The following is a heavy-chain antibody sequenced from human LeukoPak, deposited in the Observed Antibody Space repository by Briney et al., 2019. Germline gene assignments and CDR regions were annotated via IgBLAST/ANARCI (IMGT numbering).Heavy chain of an antibody. CDR1: GYTFPSYF. J-gene: IGHJ6*02. CDR2: IIPIFGTA. D-gene: IGHD3-9*01. V-gene: IGHV1-69*13. Sequence: PVKVSCKASGYTFPSYFMHWVRQAPGQGLEWMGGIIPIFGTANYAQKFQGRVTITADESTSTAYMELSSLRSEDTAVYYCAGAIRYFDWLPYYYYGMDVWGQGTTVTVSS. CDR3: AGAIRYFDWLPYYYYGMDV.